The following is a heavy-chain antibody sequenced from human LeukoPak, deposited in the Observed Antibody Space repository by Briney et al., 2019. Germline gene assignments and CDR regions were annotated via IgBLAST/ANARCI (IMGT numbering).Heavy chain of an antibody. CDR3: VTTVIATMDV. J-gene: IGHJ6*04. Sequence: GGSLRLSCAASGFMFSSYWMHWVRHAPGKGLVWVSRINSDGSSTSYADSVKGRFTISRDNAKNTLYLQMNSLRAEDTAVYYCVTTVIATMDVWGKGTTVTVSS. CDR2: INSDGSST. D-gene: IGHD4-17*01. V-gene: IGHV3-74*01. CDR1: GFMFSSYW.